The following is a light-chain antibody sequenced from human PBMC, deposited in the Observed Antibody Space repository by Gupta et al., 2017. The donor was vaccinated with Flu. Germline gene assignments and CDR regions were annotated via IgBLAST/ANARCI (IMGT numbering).Light chain of an antibody. J-gene: IGLJ1*01. CDR3: YSYAGYV. V-gene: IGLV2-23*02. CDR1: SRDVGSYNL. CDR2: EVT. Sequence: QSALTQPASVSGSPGQSITISCTGTSRDVGSYNLVSWYRQYPGKAPKLMIYEVTKRPSGVSNRFSGSKSGNTASLTISGLQAEDEADYYCYSYAGYVFGTGTKVTVL.